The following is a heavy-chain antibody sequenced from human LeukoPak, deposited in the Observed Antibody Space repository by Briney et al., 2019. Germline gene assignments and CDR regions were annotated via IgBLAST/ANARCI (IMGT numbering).Heavy chain of an antibody. V-gene: IGHV1-18*01. CDR3: ASVSSSGYYPAPSDYYYGMDV. CDR2: ISAYNGNT. Sequence: ASVKVSCKASGYTSTRYGITWVRQAPGQGLEWMGWISAYNGNTHYAQKLQGRVTMTTDTSTSTAYMELRSLRSDDTAVYYCASVSSSGYYPAPSDYYYGMDVWGQGTTVTVS. D-gene: IGHD3-22*01. J-gene: IGHJ6*02. CDR1: GYTSTRYG.